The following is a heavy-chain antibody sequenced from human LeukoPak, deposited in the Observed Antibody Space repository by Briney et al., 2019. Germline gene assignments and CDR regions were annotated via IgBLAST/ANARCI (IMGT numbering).Heavy chain of an antibody. J-gene: IGHJ4*02. V-gene: IGHV1-2*02. Sequence: ASVKVSCKASGYTFTGYYMHWVRQAPGQGLEWMGWINPNSGGTNYAQKFQGRVTMTRDTSISTAYMELSRLRSDDTAVYYCARPLLWWPQVGYFDYWGQGALVTVSS. CDR1: GYTFTGYY. D-gene: IGHD4/OR15-4a*01. CDR3: ARPLLWWPQVGYFDY. CDR2: INPNSGGT.